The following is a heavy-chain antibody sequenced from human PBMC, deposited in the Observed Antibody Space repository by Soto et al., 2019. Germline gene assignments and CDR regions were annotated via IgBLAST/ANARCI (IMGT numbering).Heavy chain of an antibody. J-gene: IGHJ3*02. CDR3: ARDGDRRAISSFDI. V-gene: IGHV3-7*03. Sequence: GGSLRLSCAASGFTFSSYWMSWVRQAPGKGLEWVANIKQDGSEKYYVDSVKGRFTISRDNAKNSLYLQMNSLRAEDTAVYYCARDGDRRAISSFDIWGQGTMVTVSS. CDR1: GFTFSSYW. D-gene: IGHD7-27*01. CDR2: IKQDGSEK.